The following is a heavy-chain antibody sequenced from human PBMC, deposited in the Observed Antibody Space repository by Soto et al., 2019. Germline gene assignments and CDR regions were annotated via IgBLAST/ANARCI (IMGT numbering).Heavy chain of an antibody. CDR3: ARVKVYYASFQYPAAFDI. J-gene: IGHJ3*02. D-gene: IGHD3-22*01. V-gene: IGHV4-30-2*01. CDR2: IYHSGST. CDR1: GGSSSNGGDP. Sequence: LSLTCAVSGGSSSNGGDPWSWMRQPRGKGLEWIGYIYHSGSTYYNPCLKSRVTISVDRSNNQFSLKLTSVTAADTAVYYCARVKVYYASFQYPAAFDIWGQGTMVTVSS.